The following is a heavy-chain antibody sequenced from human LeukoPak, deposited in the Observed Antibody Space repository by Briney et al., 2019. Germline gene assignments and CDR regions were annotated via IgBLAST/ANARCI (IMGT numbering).Heavy chain of an antibody. CDR1: GYAFTGYY. J-gene: IGHJ4*02. Sequence: ASVKVSCKASGYAFTGYYMHWVRQAPGQGLEWMGWINPNSGGTNYAQKFQGRVTMTRDTSISTAYMELSRLRSDDTAVYYCARDYYGGNSGGLDYWGQGTLVTVSS. V-gene: IGHV1-2*02. CDR2: INPNSGGT. CDR3: ARDYYGGNSGGLDY. D-gene: IGHD4-23*01.